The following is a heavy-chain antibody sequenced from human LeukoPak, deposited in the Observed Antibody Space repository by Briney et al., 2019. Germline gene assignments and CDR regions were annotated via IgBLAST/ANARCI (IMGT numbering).Heavy chain of an antibody. CDR2: ISAYNGHT. CDR1: GYTFTSYG. V-gene: IGHV1-18*01. D-gene: IGHD3-10*01. J-gene: IGHJ4*02. Sequence: HRASVKVSCKASGYTFTSYGISWVRQAPGQGLEWMGWISAYNGHTNYAQKFQGRVTMITDTSTTTGYMELRSLRSDDTAVYYCAREGPSAGSGIPIDYWGQGTLVTVSS. CDR3: AREGPSAGSGIPIDY.